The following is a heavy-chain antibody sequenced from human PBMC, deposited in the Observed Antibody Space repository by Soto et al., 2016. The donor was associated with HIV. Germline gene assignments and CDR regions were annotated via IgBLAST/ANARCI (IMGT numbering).Heavy chain of an antibody. V-gene: IGHV3-33*08. D-gene: IGHD3-10*01. CDR3: CLGSHXNVQNYYYMDL. CDR1: GFTFNSYG. Sequence: VQLVESGGGVVQPGRSLRLSCAASGFTFNSYGMHWVRQAPGKGLEWVAVIWYDGSNKYYSGSVKGRFTISRDNSENTLYLQMNSLRVEDTAMYYCCLGSHXNVQNYYYMDLWGKGTXSHRLL. J-gene: IGHJ6*03. CDR2: IWYDGSNK.